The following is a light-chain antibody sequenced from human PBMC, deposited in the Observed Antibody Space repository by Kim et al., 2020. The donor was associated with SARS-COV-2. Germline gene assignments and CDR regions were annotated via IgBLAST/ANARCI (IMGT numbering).Light chain of an antibody. CDR3: SSYTYDTNFDYV. V-gene: IGLV2-14*01. CDR2: EVT. J-gene: IGLJ1*01. CDR1: RDDLATSDY. Sequence: ISATGFRDDLATSDYVAWYHHRPAGAPKQIIYEVTKRPSGLADRFSGSKSGYMASLSISGLQADDEAYYYCSSYTYDTNFDYVFGPGTKVTVL.